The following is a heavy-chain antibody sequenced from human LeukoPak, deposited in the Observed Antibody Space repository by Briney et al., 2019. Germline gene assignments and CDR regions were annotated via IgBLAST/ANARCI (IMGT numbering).Heavy chain of an antibody. CDR1: GFTFSSYG. D-gene: IGHD2-15*01. J-gene: IGHJ4*02. CDR2: ISYDGSNK. V-gene: IGHV3-30*18. Sequence: GGSLRLSCAASGFTFSSYGMHWVRQAPGKGLEWVAGISYDGSNKYYADSVKGRFTISRDNSKNTLYPHMNSLRAEDTAVYYCAKDVGYCSGGSCRDYWGQGTLVTVSS. CDR3: AKDVGYCSGGSCRDY.